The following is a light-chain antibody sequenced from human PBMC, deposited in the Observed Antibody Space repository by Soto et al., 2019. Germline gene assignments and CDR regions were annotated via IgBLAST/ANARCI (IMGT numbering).Light chain of an antibody. CDR2: AVT. CDR3: SSYTTSATLV. V-gene: IGLV2-14*01. J-gene: IGLJ2*01. Sequence: QSALTQPASVSGSPGQSIAISCTGTSSDVGSYNSVSWYQQFPGKAPKLILYAVTNRPSGVSNRFSGSKSGNTASLTISGLQAEEEADYFCSSYTTSATLVFGVGTKVTVL. CDR1: SSDVGSYNS.